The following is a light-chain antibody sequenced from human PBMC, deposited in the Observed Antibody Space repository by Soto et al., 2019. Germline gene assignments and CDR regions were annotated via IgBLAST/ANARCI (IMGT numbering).Light chain of an antibody. CDR2: DDG. Sequence: SYELTQPPSVSVAPGQTARITCGGNNIEIKSVHWYQQKPGQAPVLVVYDDGDRTTGIPERFSGSKSGNTATLTTSRVEDGDEADYYCQVWDTTNPVIFGGGTQLTVL. J-gene: IGLJ2*01. V-gene: IGLV3-21*02. CDR3: QVWDTTNPVI. CDR1: NIEIKS.